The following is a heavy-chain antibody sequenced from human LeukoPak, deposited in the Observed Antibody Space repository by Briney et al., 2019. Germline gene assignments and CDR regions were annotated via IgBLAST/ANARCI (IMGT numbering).Heavy chain of an antibody. CDR1: GFTFNSYA. J-gene: IGHJ6*02. D-gene: IGHD3-10*01. V-gene: IGHV3-23*01. Sequence: GGSLRLSCAASGFTFNSYAMSWVRQAPGKGLEWVSAISGSGGSTYYADSVKGRFTISRDNSKNTLYLQMNSLRAEDTAVYYCAKDHQGSYYYYYYYGMDVWGQGTTVTVSS. CDR3: AKDHQGSYYYYYYYGMDV. CDR2: ISGSGGST.